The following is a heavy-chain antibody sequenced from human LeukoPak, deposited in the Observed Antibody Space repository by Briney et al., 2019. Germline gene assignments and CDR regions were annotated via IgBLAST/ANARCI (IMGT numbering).Heavy chain of an antibody. J-gene: IGHJ4*02. CDR2: IFTSGST. CDR1: GGSFNNYY. V-gene: IGHV4-4*07. CDR3: ARESKEYDGDGYYCDY. D-gene: IGHD3-22*01. Sequence: SETLSLTCTVSGGSFNNYYWGCIRQPAGKGLEWIGRIFTSGSTDYNPSLKSRVAMSVDTSKKQFSLKLSSMTAADTAVYYCARESKEYDGDGYYCDYWGQGILVTVSS.